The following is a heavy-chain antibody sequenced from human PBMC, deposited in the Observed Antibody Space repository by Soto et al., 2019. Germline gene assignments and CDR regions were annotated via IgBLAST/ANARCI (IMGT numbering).Heavy chain of an antibody. V-gene: IGHV3-74*01. J-gene: IGHJ4*01. Sequence: GGSLRLSCAASGFSFSHYWMHWVRQAPGKGLVWVSRISPDGRTTTYADSVKGRFTISRDNAKSTLYLQMNSLAVEDGAVYYCEDSWLPTSYWGPGTLVTVSS. CDR1: GFSFSHYW. CDR2: ISPDGRTT. CDR3: EDSWLPTSY. D-gene: IGHD3-10*01.